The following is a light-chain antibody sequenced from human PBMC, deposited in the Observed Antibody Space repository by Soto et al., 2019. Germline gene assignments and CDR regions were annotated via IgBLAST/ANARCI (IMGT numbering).Light chain of an antibody. CDR2: AAS. CDR3: QQSYSPSSIT. CDR1: QSISNY. V-gene: IGKV1-39*01. Sequence: DIQMTQSPSSLSASVGDRVTITCRASQSISNYLNWYQRRPGKAPKLLIYAASSLHSGVPSRFSGSGSGTDFTLTISSLQPEDFATYYCQQSYSPSSITFGQGTRLEIK. J-gene: IGKJ5*01.